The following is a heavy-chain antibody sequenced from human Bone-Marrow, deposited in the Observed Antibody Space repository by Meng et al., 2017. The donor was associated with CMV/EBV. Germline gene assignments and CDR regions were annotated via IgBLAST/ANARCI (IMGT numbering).Heavy chain of an antibody. CDR2: IYPGDSDT. Sequence: GGSLRLSCKGSGYSFTSYWIGWVRQMPGKGLEWMGIIYPGDSDTRYSPSFQGQVTISADKSISTAYLQWSSLKASDTAMYYCARGQSQRGDAFDIWGQGTMATVSS. V-gene: IGHV5-51*01. CDR3: ARGQSQRGDAFDI. J-gene: IGHJ3*02. D-gene: IGHD3-16*01. CDR1: GYSFTSYW.